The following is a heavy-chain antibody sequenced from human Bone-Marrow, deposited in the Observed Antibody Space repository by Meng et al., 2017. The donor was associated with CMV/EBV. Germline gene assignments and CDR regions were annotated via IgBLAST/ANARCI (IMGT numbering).Heavy chain of an antibody. J-gene: IGHJ6*01. CDR2: IRGKAYGGTT. CDR1: GFFATNNY. V-gene: IGHV3-49*02. Sequence: GASLKICCASSGFFATNNYMNWVRHAPGKGLKWVVFIRGKAYGGTTEYAASVKGRFTISRDDSKSIAYLQMNSLETEDTDVYYCIRTTTLYNYYYGMDVWGQGTTVTVSS. CDR3: IRTTTLYNYYYGMDV. D-gene: IGHD4-11*01.